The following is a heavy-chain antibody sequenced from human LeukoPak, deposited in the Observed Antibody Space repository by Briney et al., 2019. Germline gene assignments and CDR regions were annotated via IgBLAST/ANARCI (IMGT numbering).Heavy chain of an antibody. CDR2: ISSSSSYI. D-gene: IGHD3-3*01. CDR3: ARVPHDFWSGYPVDY. Sequence: GGSLRLSCAASGFTFSGYWMHWVRQAPGKGLEWVSSISSSSSYIYYADSVKGRFTISRDNAKNSLYLQMNSLRAEDTAVYYCARVPHDFWSGYPVDYWGQGTLVTVSS. J-gene: IGHJ4*02. CDR1: GFTFSGYW. V-gene: IGHV3-21*01.